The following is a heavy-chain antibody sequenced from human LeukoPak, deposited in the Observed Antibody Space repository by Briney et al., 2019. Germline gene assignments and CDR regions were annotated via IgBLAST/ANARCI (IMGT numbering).Heavy chain of an antibody. V-gene: IGHV1-2*06. CDR2: INPNSGDT. D-gene: IGHD6-19*01. CDR1: GYSFTGYY. J-gene: IGHJ4*02. CDR3: ARDANSGWYTDF. Sequence: ASVKVSCKASGYSFTGYYIQWVRQAPGQGLEWLGRINPNSGDTNYAQKSQGRVTMTRDTSVSTVYMELTRLRSDDTAVYYCARDANSGWYTDFWGQGTLITVSS.